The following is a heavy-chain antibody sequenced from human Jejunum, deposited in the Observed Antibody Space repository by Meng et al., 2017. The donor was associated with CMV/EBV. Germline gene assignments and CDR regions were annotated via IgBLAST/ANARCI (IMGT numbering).Heavy chain of an antibody. V-gene: IGHV3-23*01. J-gene: IGHJ4*02. CDR1: FTFSSYA. D-gene: IGHD5-24*01. CDR2: IFGSGGST. Sequence: FTFSSYAMTWVRQAPGKGLEWVSSIFGSGGSTDYADSVKDRFTISRDNSKNTLYLQMNSLRAEDTAVYYCAKDRGSRDGYKNFDYWGQGTRVTVSS. CDR3: AKDRGSRDGYKNFDY.